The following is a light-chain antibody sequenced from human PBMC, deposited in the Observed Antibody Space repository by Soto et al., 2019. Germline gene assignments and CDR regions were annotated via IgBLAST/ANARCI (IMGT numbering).Light chain of an antibody. V-gene: IGKV1-5*01. CDR3: LCYITYPWT. CDR2: DAS. Sequence: IQMTQSPSTLSASVGDRVTITCRASQSCRNSLAWYQQKAGKAPTLLIYDASTLQSGVPSRFSGSGSGTEFSLTISSLQPEDFATYYCLCYITYPWTLGQGTKVDI. J-gene: IGKJ1*01. CDR1: QSCRNS.